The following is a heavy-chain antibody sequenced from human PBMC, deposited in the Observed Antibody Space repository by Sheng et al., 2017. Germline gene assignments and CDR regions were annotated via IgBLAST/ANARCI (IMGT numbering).Heavy chain of an antibody. Sequence: EVQLVESGGGLVKPGGSLRLSCAASGFTFSSYSMNWVRQAPGKGLEWVSSISSSSSYIYYADSVKGRFTISRDNAKNSLYLQMNSLRAEDTAVYYCARRTTGAHFDYWGQGTPGHRLL. CDR2: ISSSSSYI. V-gene: IGHV3-21*01. J-gene: IGHJ4*02. D-gene: IGHD2-2*01. CDR3: ARRTTGAHFDY. CDR1: GFTFSSYS.